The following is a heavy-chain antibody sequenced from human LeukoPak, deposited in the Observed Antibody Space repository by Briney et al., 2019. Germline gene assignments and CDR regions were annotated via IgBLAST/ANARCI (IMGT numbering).Heavy chain of an antibody. J-gene: IGHJ4*02. CDR3: AKGGPQFFDY. CDR2: ISGSGGST. V-gene: IGHV3-23*01. Sequence: GGSLRLSCAASRFTFSSSAMSWVRQAPGKGLEWVSTISGSGGSTYSTDSVKGRFTISRDNSKSTLYLQMNSLRVEDTAIYYRAKGGPQFFDYWGQGTLVTVSS. D-gene: IGHD5-24*01. CDR1: RFTFSSSA.